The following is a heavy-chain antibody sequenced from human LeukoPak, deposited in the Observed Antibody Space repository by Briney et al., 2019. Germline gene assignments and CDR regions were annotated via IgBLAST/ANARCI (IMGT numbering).Heavy chain of an antibody. D-gene: IGHD3-3*01. Sequence: PGGSLRLSCAASGITVSSNYMSWVRQPPGKGLEWVSLIYTDGRTFYADSVKGRFTISRDNSKNTLYLQMNSLRAEDTAVYYCGARGLHYDFWSGYYWGQGTLVTVSS. CDR2: IYTDGRT. J-gene: IGHJ4*02. CDR3: GARGLHYDFWSGYY. CDR1: GITVSSNY. V-gene: IGHV3-53*01.